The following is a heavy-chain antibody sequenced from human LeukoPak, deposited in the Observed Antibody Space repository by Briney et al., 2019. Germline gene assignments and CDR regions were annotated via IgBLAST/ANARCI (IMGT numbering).Heavy chain of an antibody. D-gene: IGHD3-22*01. J-gene: IGHJ4*02. CDR3: AKDSDSSGYLVDY. CDR2: ISWNSGSI. V-gene: IGHV3-9*01. Sequence: GRSLRLSCAASGFTFDDYAMHWVRQAPGKGLEWVSGISWNSGSIGYADSVKGRFTISRDNAKNSLYLQMNSLRAEDTALYYCAKDSDSSGYLVDYWGQGTLVTVSS. CDR1: GFTFDDYA.